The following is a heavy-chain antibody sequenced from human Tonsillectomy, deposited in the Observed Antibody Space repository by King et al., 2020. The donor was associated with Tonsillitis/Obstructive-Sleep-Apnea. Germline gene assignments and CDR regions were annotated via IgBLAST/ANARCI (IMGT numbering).Heavy chain of an antibody. J-gene: IGHJ6*02. Sequence: QLVQSGAEVKKPGASVKVSCKASGYTFTGYYMHWVRQAPGQGLEWMGWINPNSGGTNYAQKFQGRVTMTRDRSISTAYMEVSRLKSDDTAVYYCASIVAKDYYYYGMDVWGQGTTVTVSS. CDR3: ASIVAKDYYYYGMDV. V-gene: IGHV1-2*02. CDR2: INPNSGGT. D-gene: IGHD2-15*01. CDR1: GYTFTGYY.